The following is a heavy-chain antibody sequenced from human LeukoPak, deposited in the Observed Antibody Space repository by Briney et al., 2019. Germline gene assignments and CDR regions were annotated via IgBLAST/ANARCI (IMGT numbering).Heavy chain of an antibody. CDR3: ARALEASYDNDY. D-gene: IGHD5-12*01. V-gene: IGHV4-38-2*02. J-gene: IGHJ4*02. Sequence: SETLSLTCTVSGYSISSGYYWGWIRQPPGKGLEWIGSIYHSGSTYYNPSLKSRVTISVDTSKNQFSLKLSSVTAADTAVYYCARALEASYDNDYWGQGTLVTVSS. CDR2: IYHSGST. CDR1: GYSISSGYY.